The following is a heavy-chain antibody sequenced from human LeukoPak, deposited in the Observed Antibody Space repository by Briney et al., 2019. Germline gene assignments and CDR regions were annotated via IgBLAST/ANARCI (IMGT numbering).Heavy chain of an antibody. CDR2: IYYSGST. CDR3: ARGAVAGSFDY. D-gene: IGHD6-19*01. Sequence: SETLSLTCTVSGGSISSHYWSWIRQPPGKGLEWIGYIYYSGSTNYNPSLKSRVTISVDTSKNQFSLKLSSVTAADTAVYYCARGAVAGSFDYWGQGTLVTVSP. J-gene: IGHJ4*02. V-gene: IGHV4-59*11. CDR1: GGSISSHY.